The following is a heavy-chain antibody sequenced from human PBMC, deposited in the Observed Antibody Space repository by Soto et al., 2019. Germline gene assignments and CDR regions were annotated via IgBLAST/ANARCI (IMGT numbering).Heavy chain of an antibody. CDR1: GGSISSGGYY. CDR3: ARVVTVTPADYALDV. CDR2: IYYSGST. D-gene: IGHD4-17*01. V-gene: IGHV4-31*03. Sequence: TLSLTCTVSGGSISSGGYYWSWIRQHPGKGLEWIGYIYYSGSTYYNPSLKSRVTISVDTSKNQFSLKLSSVTAADTAVYYCARVVTVTPADYALDVWGPGISVTVS. J-gene: IGHJ6*02.